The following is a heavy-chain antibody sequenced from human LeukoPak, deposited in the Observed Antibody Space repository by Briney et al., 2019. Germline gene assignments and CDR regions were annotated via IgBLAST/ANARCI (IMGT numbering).Heavy chain of an antibody. J-gene: IGHJ4*02. CDR2: IIPILGIA. D-gene: IGHD3-22*01. Sequence: ASVKVSCKASGGTFSSYAISWVRQAPGQGLEWMGRIIPILGIANYAQKFQGRVTITADKSTSTAYMELSSLRSEDTAVYYCARGRYYYDSSGYPPFDYWGQGTLVTVSS. V-gene: IGHV1-69*04. CDR3: ARGRYYYDSSGYPPFDY. CDR1: GGTFSSYA.